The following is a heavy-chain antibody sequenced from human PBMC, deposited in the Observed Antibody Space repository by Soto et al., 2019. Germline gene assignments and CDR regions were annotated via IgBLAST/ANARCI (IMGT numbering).Heavy chain of an antibody. CDR1: GASVTRDGNC. D-gene: IGHD5-12*01. CDR3: ARDRFSQGYPAIYYYYGMDV. Sequence: SETLSLTCSVSGASVTRDGNCWTWIRQPPGKGLEFVASIYHGGSTFYNPSLRSRVTISVDTSKNQVSLKLSSVTAADTAVYYCARDRFSQGYPAIYYYYGMDVWGQGTTVTVSS. V-gene: IGHV4-30-2*01. CDR2: IYHGGST. J-gene: IGHJ6*02.